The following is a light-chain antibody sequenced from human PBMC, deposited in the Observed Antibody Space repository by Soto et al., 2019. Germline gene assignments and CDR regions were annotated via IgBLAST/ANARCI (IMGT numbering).Light chain of an antibody. J-gene: IGLJ2*01. V-gene: IGLV1-44*01. CDR3: AALDDSLNGVI. Sequence: QSVLTQPPSASGTPGQRVTISCSGSSSNIGSNPVNWFQQLPGTAPKLLIYSNNLRPSGVPDRFSGSKSGTSASLAISGLQSEDEADYYCAALDDSLNGVIFGGGTQLTVL. CDR1: SSNIGSNP. CDR2: SNN.